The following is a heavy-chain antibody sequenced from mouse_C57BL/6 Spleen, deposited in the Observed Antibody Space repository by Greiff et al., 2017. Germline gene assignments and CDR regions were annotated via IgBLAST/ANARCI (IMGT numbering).Heavy chain of an antibody. CDR3: TRERTDYFDY. V-gene: IGHV5-9-1*02. Sequence: EVKVVESGEGLVKPGGSLKLSCAASGFTFSSYAMSWVRQTPEKRLEWVAYISSGGDYIYYADTVKGRFTISRDNARNTLYLQMSSLKSEDTAMYYCTRERTDYFDYWGQGTTLTVSS. CDR2: ISSGGDYI. J-gene: IGHJ2*01. CDR1: GFTFSSYA.